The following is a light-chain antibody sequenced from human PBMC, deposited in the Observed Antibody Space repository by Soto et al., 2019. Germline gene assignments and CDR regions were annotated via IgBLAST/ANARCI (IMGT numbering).Light chain of an antibody. J-gene: IGLJ1*01. CDR1: SSDVGGYSY. CDR2: EVS. Sequence: QSVLTQPASVSGSPGQSITISCTGTSSDVGGYSYVSWYQQHPGKAPKLMIYEVSNRPSGVSNRFSGSKSGNTASLTISGLQAEDEADYYCCSYAASNTFVFGTGTKVTVL. CDR3: CSYAASNTFV. V-gene: IGLV2-14*01.